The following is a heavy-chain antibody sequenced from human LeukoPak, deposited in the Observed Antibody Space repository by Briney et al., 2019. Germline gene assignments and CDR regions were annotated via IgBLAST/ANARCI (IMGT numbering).Heavy chain of an antibody. CDR2: ISNNGGYT. CDR3: ATDFYDST. D-gene: IGHD3-22*01. J-gene: IGHJ5*02. Sequence: GGSLRLSCAASGFTFSSSAMSWVRQAPGKGLEWVSAISNNGGYTYYADSVQGRFTISRDNSKSTLYLQMNSLQTEDTAVYYCATDFYDSTWGQGTLVTVSS. V-gene: IGHV3-23*01. CDR1: GFTFSSSA.